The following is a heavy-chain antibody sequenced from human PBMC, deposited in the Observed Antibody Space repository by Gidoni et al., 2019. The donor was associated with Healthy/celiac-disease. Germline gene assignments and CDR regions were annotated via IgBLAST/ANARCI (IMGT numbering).Heavy chain of an antibody. Sequence: QVQLVESGGGVVQPGRSLGLSGEASGFTLVSYAMHWVRQPPGKRLGWVAVISYDGSNKYYADSVKGRFTISRDNSKNTLYLQMNSLRAEDTAVYYCARDHLGVEYYYYGMDVWGQGTTVTVSS. J-gene: IGHJ6*02. CDR3: ARDHLGVEYYYYGMDV. CDR2: ISYDGSNK. CDR1: GFTLVSYA. D-gene: IGHD3-3*01. V-gene: IGHV3-30-3*01.